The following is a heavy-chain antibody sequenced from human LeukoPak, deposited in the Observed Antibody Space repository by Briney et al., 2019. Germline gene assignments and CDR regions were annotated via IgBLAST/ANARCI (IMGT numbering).Heavy chain of an antibody. CDR1: GYTFTSYG. V-gene: IGHV1-18*01. CDR3: ARDPTIKPRYCSSTSCYLRD. CDR2: ISAYNGNT. D-gene: IGHD2-2*01. J-gene: IGHJ4*02. Sequence: ASVNVSCKASGYTFTSYGISWVRQAPGQGLEWMGWISAYNGNTNYAQKLQGRVTMITDTSTSTAYMELRSLRSDDTAVYYCARDPTIKPRYCSSTSCYLRDWGQGTLVTVSS.